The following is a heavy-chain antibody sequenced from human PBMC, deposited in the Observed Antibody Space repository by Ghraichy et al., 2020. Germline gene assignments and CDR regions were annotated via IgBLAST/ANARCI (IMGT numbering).Heavy chain of an antibody. V-gene: IGHV3-48*01. CDR3: ARDKIKYFDWLLRGRRNGDQVDCFDY. J-gene: IGHJ4*02. Sequence: GGSLRLSCAASGFTFSSYSMNWVRQAPGKGLEWVSYISSSSSTIYYADSVKGRFTISRDNAKNSLYLQMNSLRAEDMAVYYCARDKIKYFDWLLRGRRNGDQVDCFDYWGQGTLVTVSS. CDR1: GFTFSSYS. D-gene: IGHD3-9*01. CDR2: ISSSSSTI.